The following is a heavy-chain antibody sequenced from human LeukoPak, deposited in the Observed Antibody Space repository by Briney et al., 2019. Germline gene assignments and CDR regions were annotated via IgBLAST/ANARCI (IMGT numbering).Heavy chain of an antibody. Sequence: SETLSLTCTVSGGSISSYYWSWIRQPPGKGLEWSGYIYYSGSTNYNPSLKSRVTISVDTSKNQFSLKLSSVTAADTAVYYCARDVPGDFWSGYPRYFDYWGQGTLVTVSS. CDR3: ARDVPGDFWSGYPRYFDY. J-gene: IGHJ4*02. CDR2: IYYSGST. CDR1: GGSISSYY. V-gene: IGHV4-59*01. D-gene: IGHD3-3*01.